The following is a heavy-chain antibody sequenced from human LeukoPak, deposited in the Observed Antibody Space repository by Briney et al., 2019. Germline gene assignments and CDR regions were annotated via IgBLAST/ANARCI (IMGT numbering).Heavy chain of an antibody. CDR1: GFTFTSSA. Sequence: SVKVSCKTSGFTFTSSAAQWVRQARGQRLEWIGWIVVGSGNTNYAQKFQERVTITRDTSISTAYMELSRLRSDDTAVYYCARGVVGAVYYYYYGMDVWGQGTTVTVSS. J-gene: IGHJ6*02. CDR2: IVVGSGNT. CDR3: ARGVVGAVYYYYYGMDV. D-gene: IGHD1-26*01. V-gene: IGHV1-58*01.